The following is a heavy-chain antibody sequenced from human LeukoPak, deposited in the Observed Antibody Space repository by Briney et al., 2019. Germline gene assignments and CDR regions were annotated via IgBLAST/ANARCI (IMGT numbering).Heavy chain of an antibody. CDR3: ARHLGAWYYDSWSGYYLSYGMDV. J-gene: IGHJ6*02. Sequence: GESLKISCKGSGYSFTSYWIGWVRQMPGKGLEWMGIIYPGDSDTRYSPSFQGQVTISADKSISTACLQWSSLKASDTAMYYCARHLGAWYYDSWSGYYLSYGMDVWGQGTTVTVSS. CDR2: IYPGDSDT. D-gene: IGHD3-3*01. CDR1: GYSFTSYW. V-gene: IGHV5-51*01.